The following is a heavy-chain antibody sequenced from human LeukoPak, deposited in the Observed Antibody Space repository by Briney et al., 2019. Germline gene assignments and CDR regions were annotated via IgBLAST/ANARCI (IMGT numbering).Heavy chain of an antibody. Sequence: PSETLSLTCSVSGGSISRHYWTWIRQPPGKGLEWIGYTHFSGSTNYSPSLKSRATTSLDRAKNQISLTLTSVSAADTAVYFCARAKAAGSYDFWGQGTLVTVSS. V-gene: IGHV4-59*11. CDR2: THFSGST. J-gene: IGHJ4*02. D-gene: IGHD6-13*01. CDR3: ARAKAAGSYDF. CDR1: GGSISRHY.